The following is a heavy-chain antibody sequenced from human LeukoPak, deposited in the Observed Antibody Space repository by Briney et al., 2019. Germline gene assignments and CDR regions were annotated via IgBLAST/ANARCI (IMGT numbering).Heavy chain of an antibody. Sequence: PGGSLRLSCAASGFTFDDYAMHWVRQAPGKGLEWVSGISWNSGSIGYADSVKGRFTISRDNAKNSLYLQMNSLRAEDTALYYCAKDIGMAVAGTVYFDYWGQGTLVTVSS. CDR2: ISWNSGSI. CDR3: AKDIGMAVAGTVYFDY. D-gene: IGHD6-19*01. CDR1: GFTFDDYA. V-gene: IGHV3-9*01. J-gene: IGHJ4*02.